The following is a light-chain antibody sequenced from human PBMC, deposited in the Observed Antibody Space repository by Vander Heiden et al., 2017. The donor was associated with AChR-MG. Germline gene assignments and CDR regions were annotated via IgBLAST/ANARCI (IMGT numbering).Light chain of an antibody. CDR2: AAA. V-gene: IGKV1-8*01. J-gene: IGKJ2*01. CDR3: QQYDSYLYT. Sequence: AIRMTQSPSSFSASTGDRVTITCRASQGIGSYLAWYQQKPGKAPKLLIYAAATLQSGVPSRCSGSGSGTDFTLTISCLQSEDFATYYCQQYDSYLYTFGQGTKLEIK. CDR1: QGIGSY.